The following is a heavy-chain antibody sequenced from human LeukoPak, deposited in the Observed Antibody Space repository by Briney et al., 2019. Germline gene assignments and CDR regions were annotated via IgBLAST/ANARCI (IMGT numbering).Heavy chain of an antibody. CDR2: IIPIFGTA. D-gene: IGHD5-12*01. J-gene: IGHJ4*03. CDR3: ARDRADRGYSGCYFDY. Sequence: ASVKVSFKASGGTFSSYAISWVRQAPGQGLEWMGGIIPIFGTANYAQKFQGRVTITADESTSTAYMELSSLRSADTAVYYCARDRADRGYSGCYFDYWGQGTLVTVSS. CDR1: GGTFSSYA. V-gene: IGHV1-69*13.